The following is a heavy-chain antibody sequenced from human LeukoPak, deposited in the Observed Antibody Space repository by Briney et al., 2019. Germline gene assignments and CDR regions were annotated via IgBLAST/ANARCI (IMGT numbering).Heavy chain of an antibody. D-gene: IGHD3-10*01. CDR2: ISGSGGST. J-gene: IGHJ4*02. CDR1: GFTFSSYA. V-gene: IGHV3-23*01. Sequence: GGSLRLSCAGSGFTFSSYAMSWVRQAPGKGLEWVSAISGSGGSTYYADSVKGRFTISRDNSKNTLYLQVNSLRAEDTAVYYCAKAGSGSYSHFDYWGQGTLVTVSS. CDR3: AKAGSGSYSHFDY.